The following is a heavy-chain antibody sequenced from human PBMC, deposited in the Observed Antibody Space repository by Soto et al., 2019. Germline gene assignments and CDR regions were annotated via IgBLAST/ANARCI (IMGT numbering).Heavy chain of an antibody. Sequence: PGGSLRLSCAASGFTFSSYSMNWVRQAPGKGLEWVSFISSSSSSYIYYADSVKGRFTISRDNAKNSLYLQMNSLRAEDTAVYYCARETGTTIYFDYWGQGTLVTLSS. D-gene: IGHD1-7*01. CDR2: ISSSSSSYI. J-gene: IGHJ4*02. CDR3: ARETGTTIYFDY. CDR1: GFTFSSYS. V-gene: IGHV3-21*01.